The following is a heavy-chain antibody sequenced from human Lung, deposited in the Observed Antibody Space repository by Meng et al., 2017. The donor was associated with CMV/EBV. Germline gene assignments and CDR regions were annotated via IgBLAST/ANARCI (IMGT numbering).Heavy chain of an antibody. J-gene: IGHJ4*02. D-gene: IGHD3-3*01. CDR1: GFTFSAYA. CDR2: MYCGGNRK. CDR3: AKDPDYDLWGGSLGDWGPGTLVTVSPGEYSQPLSCFGSLGD. Sequence: GESLKISCAASGFTFSAYAMTWVRQAPGKGLEWVSVMYCGGNRKYYSDSVRCRFTISRDDSKSTLYLQMSSLRAEDTALYYCAKDPDYDLWGGSLGDWGPGTLVTVSPGEYSQPLSCFGSLGDWGPGXLVTVSS. V-gene: IGHV3-23*03.